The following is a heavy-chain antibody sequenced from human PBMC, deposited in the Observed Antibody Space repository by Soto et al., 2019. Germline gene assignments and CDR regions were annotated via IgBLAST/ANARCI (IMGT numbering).Heavy chain of an antibody. Sequence: GGSLRLSCAASGFTFSSYSMNWVRQAPGKGLEWVSYISSSSSTIYYADSVKGRFTISRDNAKNSLYLQMNSLRAEDTAVHYCAREGFYYYYGMDVWGQGTTVTVSS. V-gene: IGHV3-48*01. CDR3: AREGFYYYYGMDV. J-gene: IGHJ6*02. CDR1: GFTFSSYS. CDR2: ISSSSSTI.